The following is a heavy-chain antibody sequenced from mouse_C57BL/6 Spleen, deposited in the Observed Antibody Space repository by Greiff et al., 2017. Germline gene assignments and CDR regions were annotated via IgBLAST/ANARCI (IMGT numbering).Heavy chain of an antibody. CDR3: ARRCGLPRFDD. CDR1: GFNIKNTY. CDR2: IDPANGNT. V-gene: IGHV14-3*01. Sequence: VQLQQSVAELVRPGASVKLSCTASGFNIKNTYMHWVKQRPEQGLEWIGRIDPANGNTKYAPKFQGKATITADTSSNTSYLQLRILPSEDTAIDYYARRCGLPRFDDWGQGTTLTVSS. J-gene: IGHJ2*01.